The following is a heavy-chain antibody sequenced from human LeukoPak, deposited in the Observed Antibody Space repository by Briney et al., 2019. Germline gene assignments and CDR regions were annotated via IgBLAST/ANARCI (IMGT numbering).Heavy chain of an antibody. D-gene: IGHD5-24*01. V-gene: IGHV4-39*01. J-gene: IGHJ4*02. CDR2: IYYSGST. CDR3: ATRARNERWLQKRVDY. CDR1: GGSISSSSYY. Sequence: SETLSLTCTVSGGSISSSSYYWGWIRQPPGKGLEWIGSIYYSGSTYYNPSLKSRVTISVDTSKNQFSLKLSSVTAADTAVYYCATRARNERWLQKRVDYWGQGTLVTVSS.